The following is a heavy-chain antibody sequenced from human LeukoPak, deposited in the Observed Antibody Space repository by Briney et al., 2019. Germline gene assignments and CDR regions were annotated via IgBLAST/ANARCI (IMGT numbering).Heavy chain of an antibody. V-gene: IGHV1-69*05. D-gene: IGHD3-22*01. Sequence: SVKVSCKAPRGTFSSYAISWVRQAPGHGLEWMGRIIPIFGTANYAQKFQGRVTITTDESTSTAYMELSSLRSEDTAVYYCAILIGAGAFDIWGQGTMVTVSS. J-gene: IGHJ3*02. CDR1: RGTFSSYA. CDR3: AILIGAGAFDI. CDR2: IIPIFGTA.